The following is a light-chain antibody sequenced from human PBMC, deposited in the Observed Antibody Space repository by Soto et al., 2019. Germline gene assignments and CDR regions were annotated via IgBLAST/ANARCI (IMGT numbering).Light chain of an antibody. V-gene: IGLV4-69*01. CDR3: QTWVTGPPWV. CDR1: SGHSTYA. CDR2: LNNDGSH. J-gene: IGLJ3*02. Sequence: QPVLTQSPSASASLGASVKLTCTLSSGHSTYAIAWHQQQPEKGPRYLMKLNNDGSHTKGDGIPDRFSGSSSGAERYLTISSLQSEDEADYYCQTWVTGPPWVFGGGTQLTVL.